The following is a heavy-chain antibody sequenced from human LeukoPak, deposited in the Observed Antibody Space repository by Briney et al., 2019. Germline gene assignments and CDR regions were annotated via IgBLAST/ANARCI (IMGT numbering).Heavy chain of an antibody. V-gene: IGHV3-23*01. CDR3: AKDKPIMVRELIDGSWFDP. Sequence: GGSLRLSCAASGFTFNSYAMSWVRQAPGKGLEWVSAISGSGGSTYHADSVKGRFTISRDNSKNTLYLQMNSLRAEDTAVYYCAKDKPIMVRELIDGSWFDPWGQGTLVTVSS. CDR2: ISGSGGST. J-gene: IGHJ5*02. CDR1: GFTFNSYA. D-gene: IGHD3-10*01.